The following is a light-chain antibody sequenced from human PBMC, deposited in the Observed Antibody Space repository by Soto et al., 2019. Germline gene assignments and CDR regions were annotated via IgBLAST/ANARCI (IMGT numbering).Light chain of an antibody. CDR1: QSVSSSN. CDR3: QQYGSSPFT. J-gene: IGKJ3*01. CDR2: GAS. V-gene: IGKV3-20*01. Sequence: EIVLTQSPGTLSLSPGERATLSCRASQSVSSSNLAWYQQKPGQAPRLLIYGASSRATGIPDRFSGSGSGADFTLTLNRLEPEDFAAYYCQQYGSSPFTFGPGTKVDIK.